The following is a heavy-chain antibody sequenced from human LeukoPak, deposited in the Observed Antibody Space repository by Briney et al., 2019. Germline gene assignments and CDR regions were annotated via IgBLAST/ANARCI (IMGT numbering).Heavy chain of an antibody. CDR1: GFTFSNYW. CDR2: IKQDGSEQ. V-gene: IGHV3-7*01. CDR3: ARDGRLYYDSSGYNPDYGMDV. Sequence: GGSLRLSCAAYGFTFSNYWMNWVRQAPGKGLEWVANIKQDGSEQYYVDSVKGRFTISRDNAKNSLYLQMNSLRAEDTAVYYCARDGRLYYDSSGYNPDYGMDVWGQGTTVTVSS. D-gene: IGHD3-22*01. J-gene: IGHJ6*02.